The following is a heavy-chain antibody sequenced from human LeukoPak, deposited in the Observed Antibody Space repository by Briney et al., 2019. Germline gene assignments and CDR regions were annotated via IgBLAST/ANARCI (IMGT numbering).Heavy chain of an antibody. V-gene: IGHV4-30-2*01. CDR3: ARDLRAHYFDY. CDR1: GGSISSGGYY. CDR2: IYHSGST. Sequence: SETLSLTCTVSGGSISSGGYYWSWIRQPPGKGLEWIGYIYHSGSTYYNPSLKSRVTISVDRSKNQFSLKLSSVTAADTAVYYCARDLRAHYFDYWGQGTLVTVSS. J-gene: IGHJ4*02.